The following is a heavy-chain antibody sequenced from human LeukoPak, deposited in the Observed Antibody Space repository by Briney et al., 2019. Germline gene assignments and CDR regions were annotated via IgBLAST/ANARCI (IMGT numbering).Heavy chain of an antibody. J-gene: IGHJ3*02. Sequence: MPSETLSLTCTVSGGSISSYYWSWIRQPPGKGLEWIGYIYYSGSTNYNPSLKSRVTISVDTSKNQSSLKLSSVTAADTAVYYCARDPLSLRGYAERDCGSTTCSGAFDIWAKGQWSPSLQ. CDR3: ARDPLSLRGYAERDCGSTTCSGAFDI. CDR1: GGSISSYY. D-gene: IGHD2-2*01. V-gene: IGHV4-59*01. CDR2: IYYSGST.